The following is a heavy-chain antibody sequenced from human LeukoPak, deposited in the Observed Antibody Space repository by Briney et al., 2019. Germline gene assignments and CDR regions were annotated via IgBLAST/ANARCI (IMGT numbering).Heavy chain of an antibody. D-gene: IGHD6-19*01. J-gene: IGHJ4*02. CDR3: AIIHQRVAVADNFDY. Sequence: VKVSCKVSGYTLTELSMHWVRQAPGKGLEWMGGFDPEDGETIYAQKFQGRVTMTEDTSTDTAYMELSSLRSEDTAVYYCAIIHQRVAVADNFDYWGQGTLVTVSS. CDR1: GYTLTELS. V-gene: IGHV1-24*01. CDR2: FDPEDGET.